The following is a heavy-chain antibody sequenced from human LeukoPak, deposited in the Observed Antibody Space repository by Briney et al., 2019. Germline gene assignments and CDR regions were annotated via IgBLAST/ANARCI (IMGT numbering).Heavy chain of an antibody. Sequence: ASVKVSCKASGGTFSSYAISWVRQAPGQGLEWMGRIIPILGIANYAQKFQGRVTMTRDTSTSTVYMELSSLRSEDTAVYYCARAYYDSSGYEPLDPWGQGTLVTVSS. CDR3: ARAYYDSSGYEPLDP. CDR2: IIPILGIA. CDR1: GGTFSSYA. J-gene: IGHJ5*02. D-gene: IGHD3-22*01. V-gene: IGHV1-69*04.